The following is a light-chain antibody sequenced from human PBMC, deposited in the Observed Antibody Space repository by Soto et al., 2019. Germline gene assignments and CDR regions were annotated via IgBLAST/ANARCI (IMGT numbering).Light chain of an antibody. CDR1: QSMSSW. Sequence: DIQMTQSPSTLSASVGDRVTITCRASQSMSSWLAWYQQKPGKAPKLLIYDASRLESGVPSRFSGSGSGTEFTLTISSLQPDDFATYYCQQYNSNRLTFGGGTKVEIK. J-gene: IGKJ4*01. CDR2: DAS. V-gene: IGKV1-5*01. CDR3: QQYNSNRLT.